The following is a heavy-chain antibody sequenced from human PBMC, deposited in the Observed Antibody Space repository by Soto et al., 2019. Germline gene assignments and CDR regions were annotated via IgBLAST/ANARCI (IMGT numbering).Heavy chain of an antibody. CDR3: ARGSGSMVRGINWFDP. J-gene: IGHJ5*02. CDR2: INHSGST. D-gene: IGHD3-10*01. CDR1: GGSFSGYY. V-gene: IGHV4-34*01. Sequence: SETLSLTCAVYGGSFSGYYWSWIRQPPGKGLEWIGEINHSGSTNYNPSLKSRVTISVDTSKNQFSLKLSSVTAADTAVYYCARGSGSMVRGINWFDPWGQGTLVTVSS.